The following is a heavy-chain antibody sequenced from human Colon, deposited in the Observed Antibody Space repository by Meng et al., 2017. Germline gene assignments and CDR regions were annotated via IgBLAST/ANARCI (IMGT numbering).Heavy chain of an antibody. Sequence: LWRQEPGQSVVKPPQPSYITRVVSGGSISNITYYCGLFRQPPGKGLEWIVNIYNSGSTYYNPSLRGRVTISKDTSKNQFSLKLSSVTAADTAVYYCAKTVMIPGVIYYFDSWGQGTLVTVSS. D-gene: IGHD3-10*01. CDR1: GGSISNITYY. CDR3: AKTVMIPGVIYYFDS. CDR2: IYNSGST. J-gene: IGHJ4*02. V-gene: IGHV4-39*07.